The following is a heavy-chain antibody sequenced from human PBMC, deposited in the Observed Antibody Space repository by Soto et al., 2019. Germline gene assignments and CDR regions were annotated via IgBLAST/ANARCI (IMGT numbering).Heavy chain of an antibody. Sequence: EVQLVESRGGLVQPGGSLRLSCAASGFTCSSYSMNWVRQAPGKGLEWVSYVSSSSSTIYYADSVKGRFTISRDNAKNSLYLPMYGLRAEDTAVYYCASDELVCFGELYSYLGKGGLVTVSS. CDR1: GFTCSSYS. J-gene: IGHJ4*02. CDR2: VSSSSSTI. V-gene: IGHV3-48*01. CDR3: ASDELVCFGELYSY. D-gene: IGHD3-10*01.